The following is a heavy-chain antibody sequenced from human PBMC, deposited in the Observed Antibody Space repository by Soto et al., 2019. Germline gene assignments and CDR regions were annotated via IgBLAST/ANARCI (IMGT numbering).Heavy chain of an antibody. V-gene: IGHV4-31*03. D-gene: IGHD5-18*01. J-gene: IGHJ4*02. CDR3: ARDTPRGYSYGSFDN. CDR1: GGSISSGGYY. Sequence: SETLSLTCTVSGGSISSGGYYWSWIRQHPGKGLEWIGYIYYSGSTYYNPSLKSRVTISVDTSKNQFSLKLSSVTAADTAVYYCARDTPRGYSYGSFDNWGQGTLVTVSS. CDR2: IYYSGST.